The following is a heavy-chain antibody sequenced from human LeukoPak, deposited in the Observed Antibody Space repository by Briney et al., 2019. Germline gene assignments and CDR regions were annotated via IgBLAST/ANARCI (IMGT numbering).Heavy chain of an antibody. V-gene: IGHV3-7*04. J-gene: IGHJ4*02. D-gene: IGHD6-6*01. CDR1: GFTFSSHS. CDR3: ARDFRPDY. CDR2: IKQDGTEK. Sequence: GGSLRLSCAASGFTFSSHSMNWVRQAPGEGLEWVANIKQDGTEKNYVDSVKGRFSISRDNAKNSLYLQMNSLRAEDTAVYYCARDFRPDYWGPGNLVTVST.